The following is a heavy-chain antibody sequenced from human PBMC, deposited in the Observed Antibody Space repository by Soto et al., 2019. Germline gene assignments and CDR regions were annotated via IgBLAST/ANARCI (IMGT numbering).Heavy chain of an antibody. V-gene: IGHV1-3*01. D-gene: IGHD3-16*01. CDR2: INAGNGNT. CDR3: ARDGGSTAFDI. Sequence: ASVKVSCKASGYTFTSYAMHWVRQAPGQRLEWMGWINAGNGNTKYSQKFQGRVTITRDTSASTAYMELSSLRSEDTDVYYCARDGGSTAFDIWGQGTLVTVSS. CDR1: GYTFTSYA. J-gene: IGHJ3*02.